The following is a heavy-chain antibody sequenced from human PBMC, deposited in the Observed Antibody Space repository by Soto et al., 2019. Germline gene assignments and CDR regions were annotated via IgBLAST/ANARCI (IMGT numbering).Heavy chain of an antibody. D-gene: IGHD3-22*01. Sequence: AETQSLTYSASGYLSRSGYDWGWGRQTPGKGLEWLGSIDYSGKTYKNPSLKRRVSASVDLSQNQFPLNLRSVTAEDTAVYFCARALSTGYDSYYFDYWGQGTLVTVSS. CDR2: IDYSGKT. J-gene: IGHJ4*02. CDR1: GYLSRSGYD. V-gene: IGHV4-38-2*02. CDR3: ARALSTGYDSYYFDY.